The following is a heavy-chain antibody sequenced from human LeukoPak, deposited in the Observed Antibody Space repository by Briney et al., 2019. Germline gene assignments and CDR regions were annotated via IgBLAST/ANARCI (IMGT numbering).Heavy chain of an antibody. CDR2: INSDGSST. Sequence: PGGSLRLSCAASGFTFSSYWMHWVRQAPGKGLVWVSRINSDGSSTSYADSVKGRFTISRDNAKNTMYLQMNSLRAEDTAVYYCARDPLFSYAFDIWGQGTMVTVSS. CDR1: GFTFSSYW. J-gene: IGHJ3*02. V-gene: IGHV3-74*01. CDR3: ARDPLFSYAFDI. D-gene: IGHD3-10*02.